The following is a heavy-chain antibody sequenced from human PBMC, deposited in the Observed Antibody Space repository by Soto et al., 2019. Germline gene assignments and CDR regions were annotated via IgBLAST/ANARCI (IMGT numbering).Heavy chain of an antibody. CDR3: ARGDYMDV. J-gene: IGHJ6*03. CDR2: ISSSSSTI. Sequence: ESGGGLVQPGGSLRLSCAASGFTFSSYSMNWVRQAPGKGLEWVSYISSSSSTIYYADSVKGRFTISRDNAKNSLYLQMNSLRAEDTAVYYCARGDYMDVWGKGTTVTVSS. CDR1: GFTFSSYS. V-gene: IGHV3-48*01.